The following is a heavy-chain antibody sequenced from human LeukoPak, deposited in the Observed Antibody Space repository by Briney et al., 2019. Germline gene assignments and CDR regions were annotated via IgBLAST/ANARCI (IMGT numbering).Heavy chain of an antibody. J-gene: IGHJ4*02. CDR1: GYTFTDHY. V-gene: IGHV1-2*02. Sequence: ASVKVSCKALGYTFTDHYFHWLRQAPGQGLEWMGWIHPGRGDTNYAQKFQGRVSLTRDTSISTAYMELSRLTSDDTAVYYCARDHNWGPNYWGQGTLVSVSS. D-gene: IGHD7-27*01. CDR3: ARDHNWGPNY. CDR2: IHPGRGDT.